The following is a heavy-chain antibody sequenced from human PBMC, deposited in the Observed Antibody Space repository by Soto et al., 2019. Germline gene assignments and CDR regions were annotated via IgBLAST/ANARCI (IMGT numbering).Heavy chain of an antibody. J-gene: IGHJ5*02. V-gene: IGHV4-31*03. CDR2: IYYSGST. CDR1: GGSISSGGYY. D-gene: IGHD3-22*01. Sequence: PSETLSLTCTVSGGSISSGGYYWSWIRQHPGKGLEWIGYIYYSGSTYYNPSLKSRVTISVDTSKNQFSLKLSSVTAADTAVYYCARDWGGGSYNPSITMIVVGPLDPWGQGTLVTVYS. CDR3: ARDWGGGSYNPSITMIVVGPLDP.